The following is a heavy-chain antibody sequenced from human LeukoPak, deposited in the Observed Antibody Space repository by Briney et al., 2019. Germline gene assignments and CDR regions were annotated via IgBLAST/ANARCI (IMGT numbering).Heavy chain of an antibody. D-gene: IGHD3-22*01. CDR3: ARGLPGYDSSGYYRNWFDP. V-gene: IGHV4-34*01. CDR1: GGSFSGYY. Sequence: PSETLSLTCAVYGGSFSGYYWSWIRQPPGKGLEWIGEINHSGSTNYNPSLKSRVTISVDTSKNQFSLKLSSVTAADTAVYYCARGLPGYDSSGYYRNWFDPWGQGTLVTVSS. CDR2: INHSGST. J-gene: IGHJ5*02.